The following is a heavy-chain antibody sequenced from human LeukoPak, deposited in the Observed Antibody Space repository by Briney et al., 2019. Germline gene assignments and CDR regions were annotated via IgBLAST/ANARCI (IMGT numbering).Heavy chain of an antibody. V-gene: IGHV1-2*02. CDR3: ARHNVLRFLEWLPTVSYFDY. CDR1: GYTFTGYY. Sequence: ASVKVSCKASGYTFTGYYMHWVRQAPGQGLEWMGWINPNSGGTNYAQKFQGRVTMTRDTPISTAYMELSRLRSDDTAAYYCARHNVLRFLEWLPTVSYFDYWGQGTLVTVSS. D-gene: IGHD3-3*01. CDR2: INPNSGGT. J-gene: IGHJ4*02.